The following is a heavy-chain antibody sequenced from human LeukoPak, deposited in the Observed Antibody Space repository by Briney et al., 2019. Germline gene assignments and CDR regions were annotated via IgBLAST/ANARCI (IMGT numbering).Heavy chain of an antibody. J-gene: IGHJ6*03. V-gene: IGHV1-46*01. D-gene: IGHD6-13*01. CDR3: ARSGESGSSWYGVYYYYYMDV. Sequence: GASVKVSCKASGYIFTSYYMHWVRQAPGQGLEWMGIINPRNNRTTYAQKFQGRVTMTTDTSTSTAYMELRSLRSDDTAVYYCARSGESGSSWYGVYYYYYMDVWGKGTTVTISS. CDR1: GYIFTSYY. CDR2: INPRNNRT.